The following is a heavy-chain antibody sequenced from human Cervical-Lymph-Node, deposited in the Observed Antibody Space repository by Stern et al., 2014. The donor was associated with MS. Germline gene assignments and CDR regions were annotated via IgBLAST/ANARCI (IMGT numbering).Heavy chain of an antibody. CDR3: ARGVVSNRAAATLHNLFDP. CDR2: SIPILGLA. D-gene: IGHD2-15*01. CDR1: GGTFSSSYA. V-gene: IGHV1-69*09. J-gene: IGHJ5*02. Sequence: VQLVQSGAEVKKPGSSMNVSCKTSGGTFSSSYAITWMRQAPGQRLEWMGRSIPILGLANYAQKFQGRVTITADTSTSTTYMELSSLRSEDTAVYYCARGVVSNRAAATLHNLFDPWGQGTLVTVSS.